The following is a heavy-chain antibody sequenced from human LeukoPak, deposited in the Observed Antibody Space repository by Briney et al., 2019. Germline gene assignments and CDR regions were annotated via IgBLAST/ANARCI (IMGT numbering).Heavy chain of an antibody. CDR2: ISSSGSTI. CDR1: GFTFSDYY. Sequence: PGGSLRLSCAASGFTFSDYYMSWIRQAPGKGLEWVSYISSSGSTIYYADSVKGRFTISRDNAKNSLYLQMNSLRAEDTAVYYCARDLIVALDYYYYGMDVWGQGTTVTVSS. J-gene: IGHJ6*02. D-gene: IGHD5-12*01. CDR3: ARDLIVALDYYYYGMDV. V-gene: IGHV3-11*01.